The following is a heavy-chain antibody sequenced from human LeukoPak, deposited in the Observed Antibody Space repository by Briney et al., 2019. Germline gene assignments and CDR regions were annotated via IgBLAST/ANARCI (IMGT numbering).Heavy chain of an antibody. CDR3: ARDFYDGFALDY. V-gene: IGHV3-48*03. D-gene: IGHD2/OR15-2a*01. CDR2: ISSSGSTI. CDR1: GFTFSSYE. J-gene: IGHJ4*02. Sequence: GGSLRLSCAASGFTFSSYEMNWVRQAPGKGLEWVSYISSSGSTIYYADSVKGRFTISRDNARNSLYLQMDNLRAEDTGVYYCARDFYDGFALDYWGQGTLVTVSS.